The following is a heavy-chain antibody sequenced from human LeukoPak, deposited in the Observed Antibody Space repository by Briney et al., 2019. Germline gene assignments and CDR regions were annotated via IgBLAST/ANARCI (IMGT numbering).Heavy chain of an antibody. D-gene: IGHD3-10*01. Sequence: GGSLRLSCAASGFTVSSNYMSWVRQAPGKGLEWVSVIYSGGSTYYADSVKGRFTISRDNAKNTLYLQMNSLRAEDTAVYYCARPPRTSYGSGSYFSDYWGQGTLVTVSS. V-gene: IGHV3-53*01. CDR2: IYSGGST. CDR3: ARPPRTSYGSGSYFSDY. CDR1: GFTVSSNY. J-gene: IGHJ4*02.